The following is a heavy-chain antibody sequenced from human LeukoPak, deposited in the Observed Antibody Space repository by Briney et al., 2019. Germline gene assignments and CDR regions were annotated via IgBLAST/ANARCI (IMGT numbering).Heavy chain of an antibody. Sequence: GASVKVSCKASGYTFTSYGISWLRQAPGQGLEWMGWISAYNGNTNYAQKLQGRVTMTTDTSTSTAYMELRSLRSDDTAVYYCARDYDFWSGYLGGFWGQGTLVTVSS. D-gene: IGHD3-3*01. CDR1: GYTFTSYG. CDR3: ARDYDFWSGYLGGF. CDR2: ISAYNGNT. V-gene: IGHV1-18*01. J-gene: IGHJ4*02.